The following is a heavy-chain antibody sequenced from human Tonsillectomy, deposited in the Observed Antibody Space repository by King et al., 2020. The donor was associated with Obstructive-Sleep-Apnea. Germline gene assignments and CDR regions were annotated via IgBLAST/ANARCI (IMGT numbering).Heavy chain of an antibody. CDR2: ISWNSGSI. V-gene: IGHV3-9*01. CDR3: AKDKGWELPINYFDY. J-gene: IGHJ4*02. D-gene: IGHD1-26*01. Sequence: VQLVESGGGLVQPGRSLRLSCAASGFTFDDYAMHWVRQAPGKGLEWVSGISWNSGSIGYADSVKGRFTISRDNAKNSLYLQMNSLRAEDTALYYCAKDKGWELPINYFDYWGQGTLVTVSS. CDR1: GFTFDDYA.